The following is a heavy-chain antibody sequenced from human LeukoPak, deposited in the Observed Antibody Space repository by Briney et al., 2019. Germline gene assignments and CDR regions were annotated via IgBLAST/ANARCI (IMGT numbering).Heavy chain of an antibody. Sequence: GGSLRLSCAASGFTFSSYAMSWVRQAPGKGLEWVSSIDYSGGSAYYADSVKGRFTISRDNSKNTLYLQMNSLRAEDTAVYYCASSYSSSSGHHYVAFDIWGQGTMVTVSS. J-gene: IGHJ3*02. CDR2: IDYSGGSA. CDR3: ASSYSSSSGHHYVAFDI. CDR1: GFTFSSYA. V-gene: IGHV3-23*01. D-gene: IGHD3-22*01.